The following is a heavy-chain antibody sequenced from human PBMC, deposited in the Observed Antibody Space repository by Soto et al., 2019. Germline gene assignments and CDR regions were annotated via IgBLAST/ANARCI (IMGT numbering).Heavy chain of an antibody. CDR3: ATLVLG. V-gene: IGHV1-24*01. CDR2: FDPEDGET. CDR1: GYTFTSYY. Sequence: ASVKVSCKASGYTFTSYYMHWVRQAPGKGLEWMGGFDPEDGETIYAQKFQGRVTMTEDTSTDTAYMELSSLRSEDTAVYYCATLVLGWGQGTLVTVSS. J-gene: IGHJ4*02.